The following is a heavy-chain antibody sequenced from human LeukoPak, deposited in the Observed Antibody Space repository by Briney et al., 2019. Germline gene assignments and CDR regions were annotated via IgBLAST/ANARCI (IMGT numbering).Heavy chain of an antibody. D-gene: IGHD6-13*01. V-gene: IGHV4-39*07. CDR3: AGFRAAAGRGFDY. CDR2: INHSGST. CDR1: GGPISSSSYY. J-gene: IGHJ4*02. Sequence: SETLSLTCTVSGGPISSSSYYWSWIRQPPGKGLEWIGEINHSGSTNYNPSLKSRVTISVDTSKNQFSLKLSSVTAADTAVYYCAGFRAAAGRGFDYWGQGTLVTVSS.